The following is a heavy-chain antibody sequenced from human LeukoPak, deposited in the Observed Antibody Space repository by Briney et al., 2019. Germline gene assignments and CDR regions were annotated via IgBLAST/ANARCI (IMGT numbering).Heavy chain of an antibody. D-gene: IGHD3-9*01. Sequence: ASVKVSCKVSGYTLTELSMHWVRQAPGKGLEWMGGFDPEDGETIYAQKFQGRVTMTEDTSTGTAYMELSSLRSEDTAVYYCATLYDILTGYYRRDYWGQGTLVTVSS. CDR1: GYTLTELS. V-gene: IGHV1-24*01. CDR2: FDPEDGET. CDR3: ATLYDILTGYYRRDY. J-gene: IGHJ4*02.